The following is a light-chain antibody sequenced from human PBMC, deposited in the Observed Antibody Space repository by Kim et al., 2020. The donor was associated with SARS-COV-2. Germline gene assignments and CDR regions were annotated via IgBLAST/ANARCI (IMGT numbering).Light chain of an antibody. J-gene: IGKJ1*01. Sequence: SSVGNIVTITCRASQVISNYLACYQQKPGKVPKLLIYAASTLQSGVPSRFSGSGSGTDFTLTISSLQPEDVATYYCQKYNSAPDTFGQGTKVDIK. CDR1: QVISNY. CDR2: AAS. V-gene: IGKV1-27*01. CDR3: QKYNSAPDT.